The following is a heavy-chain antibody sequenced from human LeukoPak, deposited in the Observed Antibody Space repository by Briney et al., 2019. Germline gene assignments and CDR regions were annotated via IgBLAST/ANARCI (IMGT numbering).Heavy chain of an antibody. CDR2: IWYDGSNK. CDR3: AKDRTDELTYFDY. Sequence: GGSLRLSCAASGFTFSSYGMHWVRQAPVKGLEWGAVIWYDGSNKYYADSVKGRFTISRDNSKNTLYLQMNSLRAEDTAVYYCAKDRTDELTYFDYWGQRTLVTVSS. D-gene: IGHD1-7*01. V-gene: IGHV3-33*06. CDR1: GFTFSSYG. J-gene: IGHJ4*02.